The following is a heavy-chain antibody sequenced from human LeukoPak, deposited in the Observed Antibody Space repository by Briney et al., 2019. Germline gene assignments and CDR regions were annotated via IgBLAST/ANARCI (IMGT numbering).Heavy chain of an antibody. CDR1: GFIFSDHY. J-gene: IGHJ4*02. D-gene: IGHD3-22*01. Sequence: PGGSLRLSCAASGFIFSDHYMDWVCQAPGKGLEWLGRIRNKADSYTTEYAASVKGRFTISRDDSKNSLYLQMNSLKTGDTAVYYCTRRDSSGYYSFDYWGQGTLVTVSS. CDR2: IRNKADSYTT. CDR3: TRRDSSGYYSFDY. V-gene: IGHV3-72*01.